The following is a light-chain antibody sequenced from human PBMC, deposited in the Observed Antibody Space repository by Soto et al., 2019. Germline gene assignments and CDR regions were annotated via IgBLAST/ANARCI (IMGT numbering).Light chain of an antibody. J-gene: IGKJ1*01. CDR1: QTVNSDY. Sequence: EIVLTQSPGTLSLSPGETATLSCRASQTVNSDYLAWFQQRPGQAPRLLISGVSSRAAGVPDRFNGSGSGTDFTLTISRLEPQDSAVYFCQQYDRSPRTFGQGTKVEI. CDR2: GVS. V-gene: IGKV3-20*01. CDR3: QQYDRSPRT.